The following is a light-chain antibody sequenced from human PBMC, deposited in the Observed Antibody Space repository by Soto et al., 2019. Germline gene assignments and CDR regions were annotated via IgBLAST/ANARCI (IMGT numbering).Light chain of an antibody. V-gene: IGKV4-1*01. J-gene: IGKJ1*01. CDR3: QQYINWPRT. Sequence: ETLLTHTPASLPVSLGERGTIDCKSSQNNLYSSNNKNYLAWYQQKPGQPPKLLIYWASTLESGVPDRFSGSGSGTDFTLTISSLQSEDFAIYYCQQYINWPRTFGQGTKVDI. CDR2: WAS. CDR1: QNNLYSSNNKNY.